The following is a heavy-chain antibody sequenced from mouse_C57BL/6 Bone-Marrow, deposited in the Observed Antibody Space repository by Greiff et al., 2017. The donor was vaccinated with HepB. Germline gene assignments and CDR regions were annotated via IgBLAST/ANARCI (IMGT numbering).Heavy chain of an antibody. Sequence: VQLQQSGPVLVKPGASVKMSCKASGYTFTDYYMNWVKQSHGKSLEWIGVINPYNGGTSYNQKFKGKATLTVDKSSSTAYMELNSLTSEDSAVYYCARRPYYYGSSGDWYFDVWGTGTTVTVSS. V-gene: IGHV1-19*01. CDR1: GYTFTDYY. CDR2: INPYNGGT. J-gene: IGHJ1*03. D-gene: IGHD1-1*01. CDR3: ARRPYYYGSSGDWYFDV.